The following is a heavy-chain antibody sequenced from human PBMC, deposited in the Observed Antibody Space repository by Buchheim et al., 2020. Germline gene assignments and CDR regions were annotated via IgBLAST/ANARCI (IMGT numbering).Heavy chain of an antibody. CDR1: GYTFTSYY. CDR3: ARGHPITIFGVVIRNYYYYYYMDV. V-gene: IGHV1-46*01. Sequence: QVQLVQSGAEVKKPGASVKVSCKASGYTFTSYYMHWVRQAPGQGLEWMGIINPSGGSTSYAQKFQGRVTMTRDTSTSTVYMELSSLRSEDTAVYYCARGHPITIFGVVIRNYYYYYYMDVWGKGTT. D-gene: IGHD3-3*01. J-gene: IGHJ6*03. CDR2: INPSGGST.